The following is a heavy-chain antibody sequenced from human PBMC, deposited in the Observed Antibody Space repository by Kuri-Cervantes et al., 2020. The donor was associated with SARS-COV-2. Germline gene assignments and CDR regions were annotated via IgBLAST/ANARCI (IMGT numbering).Heavy chain of an antibody. V-gene: IGHV5-51*01. J-gene: IGHJ4*02. CDR3: ARGRNYKNYFDY. CDR2: IYPGDSDT. Sequence: GGSLRLSCKGSGYSFTSYWIGRVRQMPGKGLEWMGIIYPGDSDTRYSPSFQGQVTISADKSISTAYLQWSSLKASDAAMYYCARGRNYKNYFDYWGQGALVTVSS. D-gene: IGHD1-7*01. CDR1: GYSFTSYW.